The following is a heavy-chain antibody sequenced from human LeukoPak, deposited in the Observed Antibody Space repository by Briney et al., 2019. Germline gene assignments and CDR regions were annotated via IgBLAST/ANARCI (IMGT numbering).Heavy chain of an antibody. CDR2: IYYSGST. V-gene: IGHV4-31*03. CDR3: ARAIVMQRFLEWLSDLYYFDY. D-gene: IGHD3-3*01. J-gene: IGHJ4*02. CDR1: GGSISSGGYY. Sequence: PSETLSLTCTVSGGSISSGGYYWSWIRQHPGKGLEWIGYIYYSGSTYYNPSLKSRVTISVDTSKNQFSLKLSSVTAADTAVYYCARAIVMQRFLEWLSDLYYFDYWGQGTLVTVSS.